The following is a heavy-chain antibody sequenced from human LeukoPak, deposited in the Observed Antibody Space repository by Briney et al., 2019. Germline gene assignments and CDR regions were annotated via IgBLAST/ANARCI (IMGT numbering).Heavy chain of an antibody. J-gene: IGHJ4*02. CDR2: ISYDGSNK. CDR3: AKDGWSDSSSWAAFDY. CDR1: GFTFSSYG. Sequence: PGGSLRLSCAAAGFTFSSYGMHWVRQAPGKGLEWVAVISYDGSNKYYADSVKGRFTISRDNSKNTLYLQMNSLRAEDTAVYYCAKDGWSDSSSWAAFDYGGQGTLVTVSS. D-gene: IGHD6-13*01. V-gene: IGHV3-30*18.